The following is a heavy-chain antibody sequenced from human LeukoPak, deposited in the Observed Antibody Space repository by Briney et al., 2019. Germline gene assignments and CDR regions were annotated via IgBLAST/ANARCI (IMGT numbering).Heavy chain of an antibody. J-gene: IGHJ6*03. Sequence: GGSLRLSCAASGFTFSSYGMHWVRQAPGKGLEWVAFIRYDGSNKYYADSVKGRFTISRDNSKNTLYLQMNSLRAEDTAVYYCAKDYYDFWSGYFVGYYYYYYMDVWGKGTTVTVSS. D-gene: IGHD3-3*01. V-gene: IGHV3-30*02. CDR2: IRYDGSNK. CDR1: GFTFSSYG. CDR3: AKDYYDFWSGYFVGYYYYYYMDV.